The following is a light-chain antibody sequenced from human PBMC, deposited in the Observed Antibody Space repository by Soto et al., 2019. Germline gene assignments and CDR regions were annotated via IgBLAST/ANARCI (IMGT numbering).Light chain of an antibody. Sequence: QSALTQPRSVSGSPGQSVTISCIGTSSDVGGYNYVSWYQQHPGKAPKLMIYDVSERPSGVPDRFSGSKSGNTASLTISGLQADDEADYYCCSFAGSDTFVVFGGGTKLTVL. CDR1: SSDVGGYNY. V-gene: IGLV2-11*01. CDR2: DVS. J-gene: IGLJ2*01. CDR3: CSFAGSDTFVV.